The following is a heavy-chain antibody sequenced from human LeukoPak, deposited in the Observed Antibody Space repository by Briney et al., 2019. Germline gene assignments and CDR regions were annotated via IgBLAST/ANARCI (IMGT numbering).Heavy chain of an antibody. CDR1: GGSFSGYY. J-gene: IGHJ5*02. CDR2: INHSGST. V-gene: IGHV4-34*01. D-gene: IGHD4/OR15-4a*01. CDR3: ASFRTMVQTPNWFDP. Sequence: PSETLSLTWAVYGGSFSGYYWSWIRQPPGKGLEWIGEINHSGSTNYNPSLKSRVTISVDTSKNQFSLKLSSVTAADTAVYYCASFRTMVQTPNWFDPWGQGTLVTVSS.